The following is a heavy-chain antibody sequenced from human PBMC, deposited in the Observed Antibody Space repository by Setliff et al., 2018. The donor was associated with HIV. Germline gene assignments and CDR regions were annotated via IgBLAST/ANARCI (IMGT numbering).Heavy chain of an antibody. CDR1: GHTFTNYD. J-gene: IGHJ4*02. V-gene: IGHV1-8*03. Sequence: GASVKVSCKASGHTFTNYDINWVRQATGQGLEWMGWMNPNRGNTVYAQKFEGRVTITADKSTGKAYLEVSSLRSEDTAVYYCATVIYYSSGSYSLDYWGQPTLVTVSS. CDR3: ATVIYYSSGSYSLDY. D-gene: IGHD3-10*01. CDR2: MNPNRGNT.